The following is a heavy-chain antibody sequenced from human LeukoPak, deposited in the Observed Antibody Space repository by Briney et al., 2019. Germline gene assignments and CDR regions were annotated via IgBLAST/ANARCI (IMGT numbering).Heavy chain of an antibody. CDR2: ISGSGGST. CDR3: ARSYGDYKYYYYMDV. CDR1: GFTFSSYG. V-gene: IGHV3-23*01. J-gene: IGHJ6*03. D-gene: IGHD4-17*01. Sequence: GGTLRLSCAASGFTFSSYGMSWVRQAPGKGLEWVSAISGSGGSTYYADSVKGRFTISRDNSKSTLYLQMNSLRAEDTAVYYCARSYGDYKYYYYMDVWGKGTTVTVSS.